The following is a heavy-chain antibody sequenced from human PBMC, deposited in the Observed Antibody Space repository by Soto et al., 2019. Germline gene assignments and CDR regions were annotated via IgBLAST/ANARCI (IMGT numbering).Heavy chain of an antibody. CDR3: ARDRTTVTPVGMDV. Sequence: AGGSLRLSCAASGFTFSSYNMNWVRQAPGKGLEWVSSISSSSSYIFYADSVKGRFTISRDNAKNSLYLQVNSLRAEDTAVYYCARDRTTVTPVGMDVWGQGTTVTVSS. CDR1: GFTFSSYN. CDR2: ISSSSSYI. J-gene: IGHJ6*02. V-gene: IGHV3-21*01. D-gene: IGHD4-4*01.